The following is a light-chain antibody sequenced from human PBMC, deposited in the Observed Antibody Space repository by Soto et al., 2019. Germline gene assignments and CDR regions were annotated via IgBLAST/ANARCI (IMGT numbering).Light chain of an antibody. CDR3: SSYAGSLYV. CDR1: SSDVGGYNY. CDR2: EVS. J-gene: IGLJ1*01. V-gene: IGLV2-8*01. Sequence: QSVLTQPSSASGSTGESVTISCTGTSSDVGGYNYVSWYQQHPGKAPKLMIYEVSKRPSGVPDRFSGSKSGNTASLTVSGLQAEDEADYYCSSYAGSLYVFGTGTKVTV.